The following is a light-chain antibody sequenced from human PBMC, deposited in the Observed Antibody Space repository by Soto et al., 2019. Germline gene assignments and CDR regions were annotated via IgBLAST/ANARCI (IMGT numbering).Light chain of an antibody. CDR3: SSFAGSNNFPYV. J-gene: IGLJ1*01. CDR2: EIN. CDR1: SSDVGAYDY. V-gene: IGLV2-8*01. Sequence: QSALTQPPSASGSPGQSVTISCTGTSSDVGAYDYVSWYQQHPGKAPKLMIYEINNRPSGVPDRFSGSKSGNTASLTVSGLPAEDEADYYCSSFAGSNNFPYVFGTGTKLTVL.